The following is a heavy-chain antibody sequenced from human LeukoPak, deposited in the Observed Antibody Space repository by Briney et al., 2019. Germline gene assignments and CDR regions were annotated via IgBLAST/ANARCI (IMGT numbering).Heavy chain of an antibody. V-gene: IGHV3-30*02. Sequence: GGSLRLSCAASGFTFSHYGMHWVRQAPGKGLEWVSFIQYDGSEIYYADSVKGRFTISRDNSKNTVYLQMNSLRTDDTALYYCANEGGSLVIHAFDIWGQGTVVTVSS. J-gene: IGHJ3*02. D-gene: IGHD2-21*01. CDR3: ANEGGSLVIHAFDI. CDR1: GFTFSHYG. CDR2: IQYDGSEI.